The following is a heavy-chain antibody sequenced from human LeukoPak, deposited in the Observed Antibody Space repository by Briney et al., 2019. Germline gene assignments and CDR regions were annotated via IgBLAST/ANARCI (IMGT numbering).Heavy chain of an antibody. CDR1: GNSISNTYY. D-gene: IGHD1-26*01. Sequence: SETLSLTCGVSGNSISNTYYWGWIRQPPGKELEWIGSIYNSGSTHYNPSLKSRVTISVDTSKNQFSLKLSSVTAADTAVYYCARNASGNYFDYWGQGTLVTVSS. V-gene: IGHV4-38-2*01. J-gene: IGHJ4*02. CDR2: IYNSGST. CDR3: ARNASGNYFDY.